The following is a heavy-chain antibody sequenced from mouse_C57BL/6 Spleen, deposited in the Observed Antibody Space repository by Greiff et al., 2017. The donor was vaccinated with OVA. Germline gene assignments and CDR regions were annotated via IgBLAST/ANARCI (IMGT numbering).Heavy chain of an antibody. Sequence: VQLQQSGAELVRPGASVTLSCKASGYTFTDYEMHWVKQTPVHGLEWIGAIDPETGGTAYNQKFKGKAILTADKSSSTAYMELRSLTSEDSAVYYCTRYDYALCAMDYWGQGTSVTVSS. CDR2: IDPETGGT. CDR1: GYTFTDYE. CDR3: TRYDYALCAMDY. D-gene: IGHD2-4*01. V-gene: IGHV1-15*01. J-gene: IGHJ4*01.